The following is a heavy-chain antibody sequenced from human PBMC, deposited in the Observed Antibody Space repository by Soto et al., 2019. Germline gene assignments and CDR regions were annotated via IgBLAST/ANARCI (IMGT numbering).Heavy chain of an antibody. Sequence: QVQLQESGPGLVKPSGTLSLTCGVSGVSISGRNWWSWVRQPPGKGLEWIGEISHSGSTNYNPSLKSRVTISVDESKNQFSLKLSSVTAADTAVYYCARARYDSRDYYGYNWFDPWGQGTLVTVSA. V-gene: IGHV4-4*02. CDR3: ARARYDSRDYYGYNWFDP. CDR2: ISHSGST. CDR1: GVSISGRNW. J-gene: IGHJ5*02. D-gene: IGHD3-22*01.